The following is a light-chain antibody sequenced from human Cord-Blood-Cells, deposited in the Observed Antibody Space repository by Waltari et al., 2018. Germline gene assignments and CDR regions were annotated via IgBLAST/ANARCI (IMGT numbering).Light chain of an antibody. J-gene: IGKJ1*01. CDR2: GAS. CDR3: QQYGSSPWT. CDR1: QSVSSSY. Sequence: EIVLTQSPGTLSLSPGERATLSCRASQSVSSSYLAWYQQNPGQAPRPLIYGASIRATGIPDRFSGSGSGTDFTLTISRLEPEDFAVYYCQQYGSSPWTFGQGTKVEIK. V-gene: IGKV3-20*01.